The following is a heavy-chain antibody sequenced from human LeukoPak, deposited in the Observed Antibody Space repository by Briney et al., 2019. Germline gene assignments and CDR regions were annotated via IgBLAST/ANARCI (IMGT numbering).Heavy chain of an antibody. V-gene: IGHV3-21*01. CDR1: GFTFSSSA. D-gene: IGHD3-16*01. Sequence: GGSLRLSCAASGFTFSSSAMSWVRQAPGKGLEWVSSISSSSSYIYYADSVKGRFTISRDNAKNSLYLQMNSLRAEDTAVYYCARGGVSDYYYYMDVWGKGTTVTVSS. J-gene: IGHJ6*03. CDR2: ISSSSSYI. CDR3: ARGGVSDYYYYMDV.